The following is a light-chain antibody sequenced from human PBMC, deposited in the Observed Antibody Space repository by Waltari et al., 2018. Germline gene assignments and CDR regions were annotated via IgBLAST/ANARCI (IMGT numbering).Light chain of an antibody. J-gene: IGKJ1*01. V-gene: IGKV1-8*01. CDR1: HSISTY. CDR2: AAS. CDR3: QQYYSSPPWT. Sequence: AIRVTQSPSSLSASTGDRVTIPCRATHSISTYLAWYQQKSGKAPKLLIYAASTLQSGVPSRFSGSGSGTDFALTISCLQSEDFATYYCQQYYSSPPWTFGQGTKVEN.